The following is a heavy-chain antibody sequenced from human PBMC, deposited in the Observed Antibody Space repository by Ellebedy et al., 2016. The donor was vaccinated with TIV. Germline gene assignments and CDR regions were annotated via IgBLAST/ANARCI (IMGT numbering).Heavy chain of an antibody. J-gene: IGHJ6*02. CDR1: GFTSSLYW. CDR3: ARAAHFNSYGLDV. V-gene: IGHV3-7*02. D-gene: IGHD3-3*02. CDR2: IKQDGSEK. Sequence: GGSLRLXXAASGFTSSLYWMTWVRQAPGKGLEWVANIKQDGSEKYYMDSVKGRFTISRDNAKNSLYVQMNSLRAEDTAVYYCARAAHFNSYGLDVWGQGTTVTVSS.